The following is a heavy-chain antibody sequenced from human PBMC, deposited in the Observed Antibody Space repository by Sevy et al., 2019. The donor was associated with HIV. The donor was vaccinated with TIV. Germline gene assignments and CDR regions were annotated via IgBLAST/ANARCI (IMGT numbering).Heavy chain of an antibody. V-gene: IGHV3-7*01. Sequence: GGSLRLSCVVSGFNFSSYWMSWVRQAPGRGLEWVANIRQDGSEKYYVDSVKGRFTISRDNAKNSLYLQMNSLRAEDTAVYHCARAIGLGYWGQGTLVTVSS. CDR1: GFNFSSYW. D-gene: IGHD3-16*01. CDR3: ARAIGLGY. CDR2: IRQDGSEK. J-gene: IGHJ4*02.